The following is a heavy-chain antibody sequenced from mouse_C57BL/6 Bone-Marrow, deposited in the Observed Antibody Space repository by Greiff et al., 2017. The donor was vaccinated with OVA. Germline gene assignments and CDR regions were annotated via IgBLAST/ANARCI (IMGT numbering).Heavy chain of an antibody. D-gene: IGHD3-1*01. Sequence: EVHLVESGGGLVKPGGSLKLSCAASGFTFSDYGMHWVRQAPEKGLEWVAYISSGSSTIYYADTVKGRFTISRDKAKNTLFLQMTSLRSEDTAMYYCARISCWYFDVEGTGTAVTVSS. CDR2: ISSGSSTI. CDR3: ARISCWYFDV. CDR1: GFTFSDYG. J-gene: IGHJ1*03. V-gene: IGHV5-17*01.